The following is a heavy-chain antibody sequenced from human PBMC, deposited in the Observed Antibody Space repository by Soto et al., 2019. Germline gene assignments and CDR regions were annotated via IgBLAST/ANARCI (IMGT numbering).Heavy chain of an antibody. CDR2: ISYDGNYI. D-gene: IGHD3-16*01. CDR1: GFDFSSYA. Sequence: GGSLRLSCEASGFDFSSYAMPWVRQAPGKGLEWVGVISYDGNYIYYADSVKGRFTISRDNSKNTLYVQVNSLRPEDTAVYYCAKGILSATIGPYAMDVWGQGTTVTVSS. V-gene: IGHV3-30*18. CDR3: AKGILSATIGPYAMDV. J-gene: IGHJ6*02.